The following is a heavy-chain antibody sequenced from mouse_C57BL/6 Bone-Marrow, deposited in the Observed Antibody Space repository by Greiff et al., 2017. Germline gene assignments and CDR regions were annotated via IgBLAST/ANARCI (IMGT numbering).Heavy chain of an antibody. CDR3: TVYYYGSDY. D-gene: IGHD1-1*01. CDR1: GFNIKDDY. J-gene: IGHJ2*01. V-gene: IGHV14-4*01. Sequence: DVKLVESGAELVRPGASVKLSCTASGFNIKDDYMHWVKQRPEQGLEWIGWIDPENGDTEYASKFQGKATITADTSSNTAYRQLSSLTSEDTAVYYCTVYYYGSDYWGQGTTLTVSS. CDR2: IDPENGDT.